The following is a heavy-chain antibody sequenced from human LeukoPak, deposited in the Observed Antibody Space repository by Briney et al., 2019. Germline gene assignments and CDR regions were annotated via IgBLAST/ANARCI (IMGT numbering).Heavy chain of an antibody. Sequence: GGSLRLSCAASGFTFSSYAMSWVRQAPGKGLEWVSGISGTGGNTYYADSVKGRFTISRDNSKNTLYLQMNTLRAEDTAIYYCARAVAGTLGDYWGQGTLVTVSS. V-gene: IGHV3-23*01. CDR3: ARAVAGTLGDY. CDR1: GFTFSSYA. J-gene: IGHJ4*02. D-gene: IGHD6-19*01. CDR2: ISGTGGNT.